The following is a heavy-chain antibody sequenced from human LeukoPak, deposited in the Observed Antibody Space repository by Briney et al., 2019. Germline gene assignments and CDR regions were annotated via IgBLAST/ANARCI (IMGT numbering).Heavy chain of an antibody. Sequence: GGSLRLSCAASGFTFSDYYMSWIRQAPGKGLEWVSYISSSGSTIYYADSVKGRFTISRDNAKNSLYLQMNSLRAEDTAVYYCAGNYYDSSGYNYPLDYWGQGTLVTVSS. V-gene: IGHV3-11*01. CDR2: ISSSGSTI. CDR1: GFTFSDYY. CDR3: AGNYYDSSGYNYPLDY. J-gene: IGHJ4*02. D-gene: IGHD3-22*01.